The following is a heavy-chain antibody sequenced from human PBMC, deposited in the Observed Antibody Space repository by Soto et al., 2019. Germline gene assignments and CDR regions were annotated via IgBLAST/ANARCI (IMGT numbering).Heavy chain of an antibody. CDR2: IIPILGIA. Sequence: SVKVSCKASGGTFSSYTISWVRQAPGQGLEWMGRIIPILGIANYAQKFQGRVTITADKSTSTAYMELSSLRSEDTAVYYCARELGISSYYYYYMDVWGKGTTVTVSS. CDR1: GGTFSSYT. V-gene: IGHV1-69*04. D-gene: IGHD7-27*01. J-gene: IGHJ6*03. CDR3: ARELGISSYYYYYMDV.